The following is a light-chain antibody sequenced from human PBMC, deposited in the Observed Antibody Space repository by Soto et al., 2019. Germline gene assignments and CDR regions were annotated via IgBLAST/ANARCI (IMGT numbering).Light chain of an antibody. J-gene: IGKJ3*01. V-gene: IGKV1-5*03. CDR2: KAS. CDR1: QSISSW. CDR3: QQYHSYCGFT. Sequence: DIQMTQSPSTLSASVGDRVTITCRASQSISSWLAWYQQKPGKAPKLLIYKASSLESGVTSRFSGSGSGTAFTLPISSLQPDDFATYYCQQYHSYCGFTFGPGTKVDIK.